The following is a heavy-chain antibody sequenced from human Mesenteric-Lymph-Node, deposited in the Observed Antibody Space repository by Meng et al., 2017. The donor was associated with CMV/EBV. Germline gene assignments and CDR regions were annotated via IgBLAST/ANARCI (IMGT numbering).Heavy chain of an antibody. J-gene: IGHJ5*02. Sequence: GESLKISCVGSGFTFSSYWMHWVRQAPGKGLVWVSRINSDGSSTSYADSVKGRFTISRDNAKNTLYLQMNSLRAEDTAVYYCARLYCSSTSCSNWFDPWGQGTLVTVSS. V-gene: IGHV3-74*01. CDR1: GFTFSSYW. D-gene: IGHD2-2*01. CDR2: INSDGSST. CDR3: ARLYCSSTSCSNWFDP.